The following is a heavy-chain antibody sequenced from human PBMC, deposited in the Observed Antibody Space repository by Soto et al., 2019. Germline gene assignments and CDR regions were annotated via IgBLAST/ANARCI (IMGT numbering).Heavy chain of an antibody. J-gene: IGHJ4*02. V-gene: IGHV4-30-4*01. Sequence: PSETLSLTCTVSGGSISSGDYYWSWIRQPPGKGLEWIGYIYYSGSTYYNPSLKSRVTISVDTSKNQFSLKLSSVTAADTAVYYCARVPSRGRHFDYRGQVTLVPVSS. CDR2: IYYSGST. CDR1: GGSISSGDYY. D-gene: IGHD3-10*01. CDR3: ARVPSRGRHFDY.